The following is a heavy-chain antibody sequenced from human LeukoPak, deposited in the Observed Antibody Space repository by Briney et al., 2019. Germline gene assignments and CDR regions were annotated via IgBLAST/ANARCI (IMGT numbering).Heavy chain of an antibody. J-gene: IGHJ6*02. CDR1: GGFVSSPTYY. Sequence: SETLSLTCTVSGGFVSSPTYYWSWVRQPPGKGLEWIGYIYYSGSANYNPSLKSRVTISVDTSKNMFSLNLRSVTAADTAMYYCARTPGYCTHATCYGSIFAMDVWGQGTTVTVSS. V-gene: IGHV4-61*01. CDR3: ARTPGYCTHATCYGSIFAMDV. D-gene: IGHD2-8*01. CDR2: IYYSGSA.